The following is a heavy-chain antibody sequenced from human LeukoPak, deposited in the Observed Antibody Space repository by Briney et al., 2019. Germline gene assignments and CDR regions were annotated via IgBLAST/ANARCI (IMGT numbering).Heavy chain of an antibody. D-gene: IGHD3-22*01. J-gene: IGHJ4*02. CDR1: GFTFSSHW. CDR3: ARDSISFSYYDSSGYLDY. Sequence: GGSLRLSCAASGFTFSSHWMSWVRQAPRKGLEWLANIKEDGSEKYYVDSVKGRFTISRDNAKNSLYLQMNSLRAEDTAVYYCARDSISFSYYDSSGYLDYWGQGTLVTVSS. V-gene: IGHV3-7*01. CDR2: IKEDGSEK.